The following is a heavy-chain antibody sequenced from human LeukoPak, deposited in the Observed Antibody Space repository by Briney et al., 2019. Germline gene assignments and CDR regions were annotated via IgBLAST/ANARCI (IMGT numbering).Heavy chain of an antibody. CDR1: GFTFSNAW. V-gene: IGHV3-15*01. Sequence: GGSLRLSCAASGFTFSNAWMSWVRQAPGKGPEWVGRIKSKTDGGTTDYAAPVKGRFTISRDDSKNTLYLQMNSLKTEDTAVYYCTTHDILTGYYTGGFDYWGQGTLVTVSS. CDR2: IKSKTDGGTT. CDR3: TTHDILTGYYTGGFDY. J-gene: IGHJ4*02. D-gene: IGHD3-9*01.